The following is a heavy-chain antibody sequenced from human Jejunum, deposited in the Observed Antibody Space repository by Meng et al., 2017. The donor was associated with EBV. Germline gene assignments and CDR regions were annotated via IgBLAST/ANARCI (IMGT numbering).Heavy chain of an antibody. V-gene: IGHV1-18*01. CDR3: ASGGVVVSGSYYFDY. Sequence: QVHLVQSGAEVQKPGASGKVSCNVSGYTYSSYGISWVRQAPGQGLEWMGWISAYNANTNYAQNFQGRVTLTTDTSTNTAYMDLRSLTSDDTALYYCASGGVVVSGSYYFDYWGQGTRVTVAS. J-gene: IGHJ4*02. CDR2: ISAYNANT. D-gene: IGHD2-21*02. CDR1: GYTYSSYG.